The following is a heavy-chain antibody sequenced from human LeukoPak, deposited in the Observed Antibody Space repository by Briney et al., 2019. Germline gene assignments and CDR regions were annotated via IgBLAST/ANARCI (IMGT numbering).Heavy chain of an antibody. CDR2: ISGSGGST. CDR1: GFTFSSYA. D-gene: IGHD3-3*01. Sequence: GGSLRLSCAASGFTFSSYAMSWVRQAPGKGLEWVSAISGSGGSTYYADSVKGRFTISRDNAKNTLYLQMNSLRAEDTAVYYCAREADDFWSGTRSGWFDPWGQGTLVTVSS. J-gene: IGHJ5*02. CDR3: AREADDFWSGTRSGWFDP. V-gene: IGHV3-23*01.